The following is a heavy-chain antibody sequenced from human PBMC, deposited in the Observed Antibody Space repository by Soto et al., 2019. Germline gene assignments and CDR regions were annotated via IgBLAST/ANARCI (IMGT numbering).Heavy chain of an antibody. D-gene: IGHD4-17*01. CDR2: IRNIGNSYTT. J-gene: IGHJ4*02. Sequence: EVQLVESGGGLVQPGGSLRLSCAASGFTFSDDYMNWVRQAPGKGLEWVARIRNIGNSYTTEYAASVKGRFTISRDDLKNTQYLQMNSLNIEDTAVYYCTRESDGVLDWGQGTLVTVSS. V-gene: IGHV3-72*01. CDR1: GFTFSDDY. CDR3: TRESDGVLD.